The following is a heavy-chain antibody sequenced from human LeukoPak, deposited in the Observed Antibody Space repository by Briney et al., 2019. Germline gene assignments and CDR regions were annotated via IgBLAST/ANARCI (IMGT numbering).Heavy chain of an antibody. V-gene: IGHV3-74*01. D-gene: IGHD6-19*01. CDR3: ARGPGYSSGWYDY. CDR2: INSDGSST. Sequence: GGSLRLSCAASGFTFSSYWMHWVRQAPGKGLVWVSRINSDGSSTSYADSVKGRFTISRDNAKNTLYLQMNSLRAEDTGVYYCARGPGYSSGWYDYWGQGTLVTVSS. J-gene: IGHJ4*02. CDR1: GFTFSSYW.